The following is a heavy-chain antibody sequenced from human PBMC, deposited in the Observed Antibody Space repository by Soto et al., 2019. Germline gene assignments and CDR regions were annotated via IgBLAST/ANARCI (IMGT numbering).Heavy chain of an antibody. J-gene: IGHJ5*02. D-gene: IGHD6-13*01. CDR3: ARGWSSSWDNWFDP. V-gene: IGHV3-66*01. CDR1: GFTVSSNY. Sequence: GGSLRLSCAASGFTVSSNYMSWVRQAPGKGLEWVSVIYSGGSTYYADSVKGRFTISRDNSKNTLYLQMNSLRAEDTAVYYCARGWSSSWDNWFDPRGQGTLVTVSS. CDR2: IYSGGST.